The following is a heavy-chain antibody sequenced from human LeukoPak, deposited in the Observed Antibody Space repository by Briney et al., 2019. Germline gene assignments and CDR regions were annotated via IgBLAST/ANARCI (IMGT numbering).Heavy chain of an antibody. V-gene: IGHV3-30*03. CDR2: ISYDGSNK. CDR3: ARDRFFIAVAGSIFDY. CDR1: GFNFDDYG. D-gene: IGHD6-19*01. Sequence: GGSLRLSCAAFGFNFDDYGMNWVRQAPGKGLEWVAVISYDGSNKYYADSVKGRFTISRDNSKNTLYLQMNSLRAEDTAVYYCARDRFFIAVAGSIFDYWGQGTLVTVSS. J-gene: IGHJ4*02.